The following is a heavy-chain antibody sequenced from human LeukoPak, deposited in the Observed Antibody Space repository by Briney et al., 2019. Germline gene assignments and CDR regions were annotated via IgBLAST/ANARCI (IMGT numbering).Heavy chain of an antibody. Sequence: ASVKVSCKASRYTFTSYGISWVRQAPGQGLEWMGWISAYNGNTNDAQKLQGRVTMTTDTSTSTAYMELRSLRSDDTAVYYCARYGPGPYYYYYYMDVWGKGTTVTVSS. CDR3: ARYGPGPYYYYYYMDV. CDR1: RYTFTSYG. V-gene: IGHV1-18*01. D-gene: IGHD3-10*01. CDR2: ISAYNGNT. J-gene: IGHJ6*03.